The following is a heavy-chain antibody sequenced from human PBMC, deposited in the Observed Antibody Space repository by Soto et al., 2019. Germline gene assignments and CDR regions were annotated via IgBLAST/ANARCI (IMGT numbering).Heavy chain of an antibody. CDR1: GFTLSNSG. CDR3: AKSTSGYGGASDF. V-gene: IGHV3-30*18. Sequence: GGSLRLSCEVSGFTLSNSGIHWVRQAPDKGLEWVATIAYEGKTVNYADSAKGRFTISRDISKSTVYLQMSSLRREDTATYYCAKSTSGYGGASDFWGQGTVVTVSS. J-gene: IGHJ4*02. CDR2: IAYEGKTV. D-gene: IGHD4-17*01.